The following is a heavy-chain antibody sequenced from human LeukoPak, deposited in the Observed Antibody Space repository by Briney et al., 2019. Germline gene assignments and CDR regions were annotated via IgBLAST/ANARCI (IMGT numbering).Heavy chain of an antibody. V-gene: IGHV3-23*01. J-gene: IGHJ4*02. D-gene: IGHD4-17*01. CDR2: ISGIGGNK. CDR3: ARGRGGDYVPSRFDY. CDR1: GFAFSGFA. Sequence: GGSLRLSCSASGFAFSGFAMGWVRQAPGKGLEWVSRISGIGGNKYYADSVEGRFTISRDNSKNTLYLQMSSLRAEDTALYYCARGRGGDYVPSRFDYWGQGTLVTVSS.